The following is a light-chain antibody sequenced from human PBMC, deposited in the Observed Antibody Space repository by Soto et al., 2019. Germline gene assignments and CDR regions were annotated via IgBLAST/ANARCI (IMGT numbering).Light chain of an antibody. CDR2: DAS. V-gene: IGKV1-5*01. CDR3: QHFNHYSGT. CDR1: QNIGSW. Sequence: DIQMTQSPSTLSPSVRDRVTITCRASQNIGSWLAWYQQEPGKAPKLLIYDASSLQTGVPSRFSGSASGTEFTLTISSLQPDDFATYYCQHFNHYSGTFGQGTKVDI. J-gene: IGKJ1*01.